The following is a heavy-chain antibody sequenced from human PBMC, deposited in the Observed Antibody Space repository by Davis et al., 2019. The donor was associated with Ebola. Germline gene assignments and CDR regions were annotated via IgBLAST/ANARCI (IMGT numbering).Heavy chain of an antibody. CDR2: IYPRDSDT. D-gene: IGHD2-8*02. J-gene: IGHJ3*02. CDR1: GYSFTTYW. CDR3: ASLRRTITGMDDAFDI. Sequence: GGSLRLSCKASGYSFTTYWIGWVRQLPGKGLEWMGIIYPRDSDTRYSPSFQGLVTISADTSIDTAYLQWSSLKASDTAMYYCASLRRTITGMDDAFDIWGQGTMVTVSS. V-gene: IGHV5-51*01.